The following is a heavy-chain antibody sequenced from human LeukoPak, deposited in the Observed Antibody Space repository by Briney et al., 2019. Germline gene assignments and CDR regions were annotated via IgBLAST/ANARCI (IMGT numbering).Heavy chain of an antibody. CDR3: AKRSGYTTGWFFDF. Sequence: GGSLRLSCAAPGFSLSSYAMSWVRQAPGKGLEWVSSISGSGDNTYYAESVKGRFTISRDNSKNTLFLQMNSLRAEDTAVFYCAKRSGYTTGWFFDFWGQGTLVTVSS. V-gene: IGHV3-23*01. CDR2: ISGSGDNT. CDR1: GFSLSSYA. J-gene: IGHJ4*02. D-gene: IGHD6-19*01.